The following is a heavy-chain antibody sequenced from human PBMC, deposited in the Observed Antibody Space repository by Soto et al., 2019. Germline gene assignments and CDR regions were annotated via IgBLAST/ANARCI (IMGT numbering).Heavy chain of an antibody. D-gene: IGHD3-16*01. CDR3: GRGLGGGRYYFDY. Sequence: QGQLVQSGVEVKKPGASVKVSCKASGYSFISYGIGWVRQAPGQGLEWMGWITVNSGNTNYPQKFQGRVTMTTDTSTSTAYMELRSLTSDDTAVYYCGRGLGGGRYYFDYWGPGTLVTVSS. CDR1: GYSFISYG. J-gene: IGHJ4*02. CDR2: ITVNSGNT. V-gene: IGHV1-18*04.